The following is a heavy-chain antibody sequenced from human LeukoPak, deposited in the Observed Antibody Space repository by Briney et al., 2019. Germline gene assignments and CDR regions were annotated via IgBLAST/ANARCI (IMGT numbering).Heavy chain of an antibody. V-gene: IGHV4-34*01. CDR3: ARVSSGWYATPEHEFDY. D-gene: IGHD6-19*01. CDR2: INHSGST. CDR1: GGSFSGYY. Sequence: PSETLSLTCAVYGGSFSGYYWSWIRQPPGKGLEWIGEINHSGSTNYNPSLKSRVTISVDTSKNQFSLKLSSVTAADTAVYYCARVSSGWYATPEHEFDYWGQGTLVTVSS. J-gene: IGHJ4*02.